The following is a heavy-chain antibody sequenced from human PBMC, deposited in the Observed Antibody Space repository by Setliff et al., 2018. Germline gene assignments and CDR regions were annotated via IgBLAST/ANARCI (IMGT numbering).Heavy chain of an antibody. D-gene: IGHD3-10*01. CDR2: VSFDGRNK. J-gene: IGHJ2*01. V-gene: IGHV3-33*05. CDR1: GFTFSSYG. CDR3: ARASGELFYDWYFDL. Sequence: PGGSLRLSCAASGFTFSSYGMHWVRQAPGKGLEWVAAVSFDGRNKYYEDSVKGRFTISRDDSKNTLYLQMNSLRAEDTAVYYCARASGELFYDWYFDLWGRGTLVTVSS.